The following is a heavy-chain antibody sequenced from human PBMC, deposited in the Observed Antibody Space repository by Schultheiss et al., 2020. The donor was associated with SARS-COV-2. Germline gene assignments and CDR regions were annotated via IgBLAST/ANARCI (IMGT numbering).Heavy chain of an antibody. CDR1: GFTFSSYT. CDR3: ATQYGSSSENY. J-gene: IGHJ4*02. D-gene: IGHD6-6*01. V-gene: IGHV3-30*04. CDR2: LSNDGSDK. Sequence: GESLKISCAASGFTFSSYTMHWVRQAPGKGLEWVAGLSNDGSDKHYADSVKGRFTVSRDNFQNTMYLQMSSLRVEDTAVYYCATQYGSSSENYWGQGTLVTVSS.